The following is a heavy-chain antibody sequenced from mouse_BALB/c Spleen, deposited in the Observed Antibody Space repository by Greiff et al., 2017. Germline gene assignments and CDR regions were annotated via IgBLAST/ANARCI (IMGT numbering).Heavy chain of an antibody. CDR3: ARDDGYAPWFAY. CDR1: GFTFTDYY. V-gene: IGHV7-3*02. Sequence: EVKLVESGGGLVQPGGSLRLSCATSGFTFTDYYMSWVRQPPGKALEWLGFIRNKANGYTTEYSASVKGRFTISRDNSQSILYLQMNTLRAEDSATYYWARDDGYAPWFAYWGQGTLVTVSA. J-gene: IGHJ3*01. D-gene: IGHD2-2*01. CDR2: IRNKANGYTT.